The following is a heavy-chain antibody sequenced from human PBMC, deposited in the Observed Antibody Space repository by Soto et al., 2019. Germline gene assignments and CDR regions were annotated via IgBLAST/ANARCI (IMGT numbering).Heavy chain of an antibody. J-gene: IGHJ6*02. D-gene: IGHD3-3*01. Sequence: QLQLQESGSGLVKPSQNLSLTCAVISGSISSHGHAWSWIRXXXGKGLEWIGYIYYSGTTYYNPSLKSRVTISADRSKNQFSLNLSSVTAADTAIYYCARATFGVDVSMDVWGQGATVTVSS. V-gene: IGHV4-30-2*01. CDR1: SGSISSHGHA. CDR2: IYYSGTT. CDR3: ARATFGVDVSMDV.